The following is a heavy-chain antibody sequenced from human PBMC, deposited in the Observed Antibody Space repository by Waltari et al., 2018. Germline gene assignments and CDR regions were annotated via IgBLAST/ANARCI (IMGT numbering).Heavy chain of an antibody. V-gene: IGHV3-72*01. CDR2: TRNKANSYTT. J-gene: IGHJ4*02. CDR3: ARDRVDIVATTYFDY. Sequence: EVQLVESGGGLVQPGGSLRLSCAASGFTFSDHYMDWVRQAPGKGLEWVGRTRNKANSYTTEYAASGKGRFTISRDDSKNSLYLQMNSLKTEDTAVYYCARDRVDIVATTYFDYWGQGTLVTVSS. CDR1: GFTFSDHY. D-gene: IGHD5-12*01.